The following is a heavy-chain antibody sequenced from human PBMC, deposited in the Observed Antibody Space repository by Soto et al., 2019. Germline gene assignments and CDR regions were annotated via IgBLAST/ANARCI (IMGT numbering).Heavy chain of an antibody. CDR1: GFSLSTSEVG. V-gene: IGHV2-5*01. CDR2: IYWNDDK. J-gene: IGHJ4*01. D-gene: IGHD2-2*01. CDR3: AYTIPDQSLRYYFDY. Sequence: QITLKESGPTLVKPTQTLTLTCTFSGFSLSTSEVGVGWIRQPPGKALEWLALIYWNDDKRYSPSLKSRLTITKDTSKNQVVLTMTNMDPVDTATYYCAYTIPDQSLRYYFDYWGHGTLVTVSS.